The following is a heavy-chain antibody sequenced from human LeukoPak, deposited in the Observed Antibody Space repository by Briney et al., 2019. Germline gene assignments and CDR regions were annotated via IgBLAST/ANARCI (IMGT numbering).Heavy chain of an antibody. V-gene: IGHV1-18*01. J-gene: IGHJ4*02. D-gene: IGHD3-22*01. CDR1: GYTFTSYG. CDR2: ISACNGNT. Sequence: GASVKVSCKASGYTFTSYGISWVRQAPGQGLEWMGWISACNGNTNYAQKLQGRVTMTTDTSTSTAYMELRGLRSEDTAVYYCARTYYYDSSVSCWGQGTLVTVSS. CDR3: ARTYYYDSSVSC.